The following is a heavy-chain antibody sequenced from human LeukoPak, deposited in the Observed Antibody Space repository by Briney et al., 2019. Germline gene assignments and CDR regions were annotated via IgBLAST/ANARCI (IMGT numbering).Heavy chain of an antibody. Sequence: GGSLRLSCAASGFTFSSYSMNWIRQAPGKGLEWVSYISSSSSTIYYADTVKGRFTISRDNAKNSLYLQMNSLRAEDTAVYYCARGSEVFRFDYWGQGTLVTVSS. CDR1: GFTFSSYS. V-gene: IGHV3-48*01. D-gene: IGHD2-8*01. CDR3: ARGSEVFRFDY. J-gene: IGHJ4*02. CDR2: ISSSSSTI.